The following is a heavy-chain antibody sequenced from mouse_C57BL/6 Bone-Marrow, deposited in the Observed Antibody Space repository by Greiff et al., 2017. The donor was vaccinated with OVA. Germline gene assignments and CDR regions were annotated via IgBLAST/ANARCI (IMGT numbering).Heavy chain of an antibody. J-gene: IGHJ1*03. V-gene: IGHV1-4*01. CDR2: INPSSGYT. CDR3: ARVGDYGSSYDWYFDF. Sequence: QVQLQQSGAELARPGASVKMSCKASGYTFTSYTMHWVKQRPGQGLEWIGYINPSSGYTKYNQKFKDKATLTADKSSSTAYMQLSSLTSEDSAVYYCARVGDYGSSYDWYFDFWGTGTTVTVSS. CDR1: GYTFTSYT. D-gene: IGHD1-1*01.